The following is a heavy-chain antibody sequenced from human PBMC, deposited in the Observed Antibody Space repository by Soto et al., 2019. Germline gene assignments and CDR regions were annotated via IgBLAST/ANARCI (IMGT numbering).Heavy chain of an antibody. Sequence: QVQLVQSGAEVKKPGSSVKVSCKASGVTFSSYGISWVRHAPGQGLEWMGGIIAVFGTANYAQNFQGRVTITADEFTSNAYMELSSLKSEDTAVYYCAKLYGLTYYSGMVVWGQGTMVTV. J-gene: IGHJ6*02. CDR2: IIAVFGTA. CDR1: GVTFSSYG. V-gene: IGHV1-69*12. CDR3: AKLYGLTYYSGMVV. D-gene: IGHD3-10*01.